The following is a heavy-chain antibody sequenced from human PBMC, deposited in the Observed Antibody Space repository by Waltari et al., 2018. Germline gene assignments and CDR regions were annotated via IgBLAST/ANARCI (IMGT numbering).Heavy chain of an antibody. J-gene: IGHJ3*01. V-gene: IGHV3-30*02. D-gene: IGHD4-17*01. CDR2: ILSDGSKK. CDR3: AKGLGVTNNDGFHV. Sequence: QVQLVESGGGVVRPGGSLRLSCAASGFTFSAYGLHWVRPAPGKGLEWLASILSDGSKKYFADSVKGRFTFSRDNSKNTLYLQMNSLRAEDTAVYYCAKGLGVTNNDGFHVWGQGTMVTVSS. CDR1: GFTFSAYG.